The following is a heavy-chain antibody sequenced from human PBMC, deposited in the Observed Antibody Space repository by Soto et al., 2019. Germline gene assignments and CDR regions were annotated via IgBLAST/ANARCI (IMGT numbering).Heavy chain of an antibody. CDR2: INSDGSST. CDR1: GFTFSSYW. CDR3: SRRGQEGPGLAH. Sequence: EVQLVESGGNLVQPGGSLRLSCAASGFTFSSYWMHWVRQAPGKGLVWVSRINSDGSSTSYVDSVKGRFTISRDNAKNTLYLQVNSLSGEDTAVYYCSRRGQEGPGLAHWGQGTPVTVSS. V-gene: IGHV3-74*01. J-gene: IGHJ5*02.